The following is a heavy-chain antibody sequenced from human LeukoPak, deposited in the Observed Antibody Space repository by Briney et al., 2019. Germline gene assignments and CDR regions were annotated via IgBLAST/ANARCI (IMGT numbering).Heavy chain of an antibody. CDR2: IIPIFGTA. CDR1: GYTFTSYG. J-gene: IGHJ4*02. Sequence: SVKVSCKASGYTFTSYGISWVRQAPGQGLEWMGGIIPIFGTANYAQKFQGRVTITADESTSTAYMELSSLRSEDTAVYYCASGAQTGEDYYYDSSGSKNYDYWGQGTLVTVSS. V-gene: IGHV1-69*13. D-gene: IGHD3-22*01. CDR3: ASGAQTGEDYYYDSSGSKNYDY.